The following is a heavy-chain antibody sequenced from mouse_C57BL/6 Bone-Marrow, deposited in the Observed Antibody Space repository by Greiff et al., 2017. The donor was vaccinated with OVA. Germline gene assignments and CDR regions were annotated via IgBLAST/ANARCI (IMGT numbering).Heavy chain of an antibody. CDR2: FHPYNDDT. D-gene: IGHD2-4*01. CDR1: GYTFTTYP. J-gene: IGHJ3*01. CDR3: ARPGDYDGDWLAY. Sequence: VQLQQSGAELVKPGASVKMSCKASGYTFTTYPLEWMKQNHGKSLEWIGNFHPYNDDTKYNEKFKGKATLTVEKSSSTVYLELSRLTSDDSAVYDCARPGDYDGDWLAYWGQGTLVTVSA. V-gene: IGHV1-47*01.